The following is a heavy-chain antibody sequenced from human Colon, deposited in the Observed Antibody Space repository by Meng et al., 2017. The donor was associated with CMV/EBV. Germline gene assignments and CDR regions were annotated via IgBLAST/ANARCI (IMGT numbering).Heavy chain of an antibody. J-gene: IGHJ4*02. CDR1: GFTFSKYW. Sequence: GESLKISCATSGFTFSKYWMSWVRQAPGKGLEWVANIKQDGSEKYYVDSVKGRFTISRDNAKNSVSLQMNSLIVEDTAVYYCAKGGDYYASGTYSRFDYWGQGTLVTVSS. CDR2: IKQDGSEK. CDR3: AKGGDYYASGTYSRFDY. D-gene: IGHD3-10*01. V-gene: IGHV3-7*03.